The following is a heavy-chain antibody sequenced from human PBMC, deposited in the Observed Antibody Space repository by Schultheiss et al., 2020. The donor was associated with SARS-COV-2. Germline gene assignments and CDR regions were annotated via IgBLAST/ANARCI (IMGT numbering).Heavy chain of an antibody. V-gene: IGHV3-13*01. J-gene: IGHJ6*02. CDR1: GFTFSSYD. D-gene: IGHD4-23*01. CDR2: IGTAGDT. CDR3: ARTAVEVVTNYYYYGMDV. Sequence: GGSLRLSCAASGFTFSSYDMHWVRQATGKGLEWVSAIGTAGDTYYPGSVKGRFTISRENAKNSLYLQMNSLRAEDTAVYYCARTAVEVVTNYYYYGMDVWGQGTTVTVSS.